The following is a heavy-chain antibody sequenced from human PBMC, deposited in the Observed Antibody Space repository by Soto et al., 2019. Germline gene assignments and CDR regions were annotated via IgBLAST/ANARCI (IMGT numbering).Heavy chain of an antibody. CDR2: ISYDGSNK. V-gene: IGHV3-30*18. J-gene: IGHJ5*02. CDR3: AKDLKPYGDYLGHNWFDP. Sequence: GGSLRLSCAASGFTFSSYGMHWVRQAPGKGLEWVAVISYDGSNKYYADSVKGRFTISRDNSKNRLYLQMNSLRAEDTAVYYCAKDLKPYGDYLGHNWFDPWGQGTLVTVSS. CDR1: GFTFSSYG. D-gene: IGHD4-17*01.